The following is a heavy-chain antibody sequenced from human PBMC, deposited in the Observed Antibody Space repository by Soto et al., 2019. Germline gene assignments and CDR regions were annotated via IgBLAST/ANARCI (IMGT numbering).Heavy chain of an antibody. CDR2: ISSSSSYI. Sequence: EVQLVESGGGLVKPGGSLRLSCAGSGFTFSSYSMNWVRQAPGKGLEWVSSISSSSSYIYYADSVKGRFTISRDNAKSSLYLQMNSLRVEDTAVYYCARGPRDYVHFQHWGQGTLVTVSS. J-gene: IGHJ1*01. CDR1: GFTFSSYS. D-gene: IGHD4-17*01. V-gene: IGHV3-21*01. CDR3: ARGPRDYVHFQH.